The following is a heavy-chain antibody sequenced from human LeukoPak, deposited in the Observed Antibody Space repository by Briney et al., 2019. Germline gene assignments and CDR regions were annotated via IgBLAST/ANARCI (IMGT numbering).Heavy chain of an antibody. D-gene: IGHD3-22*01. CDR1: GFTFSSYA. Sequence: PGGSLRLSCAASGFTFSSYAMHWVRQAPGKGLEWVAVISYDGSNKYYADSVKGRFTISRDNSKNTLYLQMNSLRAEDTAVYYCARDLLHYYDSSGYHYNWGQGTLVTVSS. J-gene: IGHJ4*02. CDR2: ISYDGSNK. CDR3: ARDLLHYYDSSGYHYN. V-gene: IGHV3-30-3*01.